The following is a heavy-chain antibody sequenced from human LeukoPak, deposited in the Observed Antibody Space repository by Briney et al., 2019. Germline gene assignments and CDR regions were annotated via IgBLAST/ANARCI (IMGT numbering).Heavy chain of an antibody. Sequence: GGSLRLSCAASEFTFSSYSMSWVRQAPGKGLEWVSAISGSGGSTYYADSVKGRFTISRDNSKNTLYLQMNSLRAEDTAVYYCARHLYDSSGYYGVWDYWGQGTLVTVSS. D-gene: IGHD3-22*01. J-gene: IGHJ4*02. CDR3: ARHLYDSSGYYGVWDY. CDR2: ISGSGGST. CDR1: EFTFSSYS. V-gene: IGHV3-23*01.